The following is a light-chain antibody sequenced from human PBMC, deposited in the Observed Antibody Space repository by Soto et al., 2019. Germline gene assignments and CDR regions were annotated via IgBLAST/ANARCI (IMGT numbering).Light chain of an antibody. CDR3: ISYTSTSTIV. V-gene: IGLV2-14*01. J-gene: IGLJ1*01. CDR2: EVT. Sequence: QSVLTQPASVSGSPGQSITISCTGTSNDVGTHNFVSWYQQHPGKAPKLMIHEVTDRPSGVSNRFSGSKSGNTASLTISGLQAEDEADYYCISYTSTSTIVFGTGTKVTVL. CDR1: SNDVGTHNF.